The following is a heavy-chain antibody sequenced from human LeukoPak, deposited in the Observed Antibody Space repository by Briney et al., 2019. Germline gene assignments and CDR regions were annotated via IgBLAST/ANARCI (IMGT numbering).Heavy chain of an antibody. CDR2: ISSSSSYI. J-gene: IGHJ5*02. CDR1: GFTFSSYS. CDR3: AADIVVVPAAVNWFDP. Sequence: GGSLRLSCAASGFTFSSYSMNWVRQAPGKGLEWVSSISSSSSYIYYADSVKGRFTISRDNAKNSLYLQRNSLRAEDTAVYYCAADIVVVPAAVNWFDPWGQGTLVTVSS. D-gene: IGHD2-2*01. V-gene: IGHV3-21*01.